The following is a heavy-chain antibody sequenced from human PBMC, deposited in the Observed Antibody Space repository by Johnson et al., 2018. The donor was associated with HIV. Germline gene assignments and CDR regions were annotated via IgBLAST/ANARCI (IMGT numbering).Heavy chain of an antibody. CDR1: GFTFDDYG. CDR2: VNWNGGST. J-gene: IGHJ3*01. D-gene: IGHD6-19*01. V-gene: IGHV3-20*04. CDR3: ARAGYSREWYGDCADL. Sequence: EVHLVESGGGVVRPGGSLRLSCAASGFTFDDYGMSWVRQAPGKGLEWVSGVNWNGGSTGSADSVKGRFSISRDNVKNSLYLQMNILRAEDTAVYYCARAGYSREWYGDCADLWGQGTRVTVSA.